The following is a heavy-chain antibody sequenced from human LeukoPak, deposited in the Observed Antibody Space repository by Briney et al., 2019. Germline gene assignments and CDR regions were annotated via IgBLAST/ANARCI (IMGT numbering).Heavy chain of an antibody. D-gene: IGHD2-2*01. J-gene: IGHJ6*02. Sequence: PGGSLRLSCAASGFILSTFDMNWVRQAPGKGLEWVSGMYSGGSTFYGDSVKGKFTISRDNSMNTLYLQMNSLRVDDTAVYYCAREQVVVGRGYYGMDVWGQGTTVTVSS. CDR1: GFILSTFD. V-gene: IGHV3-66*01. CDR3: AREQVVVGRGYYGMDV. CDR2: MYSGGST.